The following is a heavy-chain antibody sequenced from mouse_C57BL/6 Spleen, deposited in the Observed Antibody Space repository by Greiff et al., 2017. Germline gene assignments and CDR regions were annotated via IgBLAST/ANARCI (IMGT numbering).Heavy chain of an antibody. CDR1: GFNIKDDY. V-gene: IGHV14-4*01. Sequence: VQLQQSGAELVRPGASVKLSCTASGFNIKDDYMHWVKQRPEQGLEWIGWIDPENGDTEYASKFQGKATITADTSSNTAYLQLSSLTSEDTAVYYCTTAHYYGSSPRFAYWGQGTLVTVSA. J-gene: IGHJ3*01. CDR3: TTAHYYGSSPRFAY. D-gene: IGHD1-1*01. CDR2: IDPENGDT.